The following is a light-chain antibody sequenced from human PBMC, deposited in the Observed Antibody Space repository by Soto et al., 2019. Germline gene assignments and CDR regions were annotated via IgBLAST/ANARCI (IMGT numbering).Light chain of an antibody. V-gene: IGKV1-39*01. CDR3: QQSYSTHT. J-gene: IGKJ2*01. CDR2: AAS. CDR1: QSISSY. Sequence: DIQMTQSPSSLSASVGDRVTITCRASQSISSYLNWYQQKPGKAPKLLIYAASSLQSGVPSRFSGSGSGTDFTLTIISLQPGDFATYYCQQSYSTHTFGQGTKV.